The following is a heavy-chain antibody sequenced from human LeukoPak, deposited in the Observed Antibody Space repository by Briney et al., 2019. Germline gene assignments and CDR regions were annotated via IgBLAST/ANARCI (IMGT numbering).Heavy chain of an antibody. CDR1: GGSISSYY. CDR3: ARHPDSSGYIFFDY. J-gene: IGHJ4*02. V-gene: IGHV4-59*08. CDR2: IYYGGST. Sequence: SETLSLTCTVSGGSISSYYWSWIRQPPGEGLEWIGYIYYGGSTNYNPSLKSRVTISVDTSKNQFSLKLSSVTAADTAVYYCARHPDSSGYIFFDYWGQGTLVTVSS. D-gene: IGHD3-22*01.